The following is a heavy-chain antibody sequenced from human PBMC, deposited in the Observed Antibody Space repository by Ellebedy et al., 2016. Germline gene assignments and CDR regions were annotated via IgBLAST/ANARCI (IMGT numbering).Heavy chain of an antibody. J-gene: IGHJ4*02. Sequence: GESPKISXAASGFTFSISGMTWVRQAPGKGLEWVATIVSSGREAYYADPLKGRFTISRDNAMNSVYLQLNSLSVEDTAVYYCTRDGSEWSRDYWGQGTLVTVSS. V-gene: IGHV3-21*06. CDR1: GFTFSISG. CDR3: TRDGSEWSRDY. CDR2: IVSSGREA. D-gene: IGHD3-3*01.